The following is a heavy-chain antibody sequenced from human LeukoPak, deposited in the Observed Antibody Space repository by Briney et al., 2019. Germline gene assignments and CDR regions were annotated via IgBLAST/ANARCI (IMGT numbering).Heavy chain of an antibody. D-gene: IGHD1-26*01. CDR1: EFTFSTYC. Sequence: GGSLRLSCAASEFTFSTYCMHWVRQAPGKGLVWVSRINSDGANADYADSVKGRFTISRDNAKNTLYMQMNSLRVDDTAVYYCVREASGVSSSAFDVWGQGTMVTVSS. V-gene: IGHV3-74*01. J-gene: IGHJ3*01. CDR3: VREASGVSSSAFDV. CDR2: INSDGANA.